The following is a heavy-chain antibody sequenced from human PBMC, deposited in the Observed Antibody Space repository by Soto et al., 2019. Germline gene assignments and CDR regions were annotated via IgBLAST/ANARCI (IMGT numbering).Heavy chain of an antibody. CDR1: GFTFSSYS. J-gene: IGHJ1*01. CDR3: ANAYCSSTSCRAEYLQH. V-gene: IGHV3-23*01. CDR2: ISGSGGAS. D-gene: IGHD2-2*01. Sequence: GGSLRLSCAASGFTFSSYSMSWVRQAPGKXLEWVSAISGSGGASYYADSVKGRFTISRGNSKNTVYLQMNSLRAEDTAVYFCANAYCSSTSCRAEYLQHWGQGTLVTVSS.